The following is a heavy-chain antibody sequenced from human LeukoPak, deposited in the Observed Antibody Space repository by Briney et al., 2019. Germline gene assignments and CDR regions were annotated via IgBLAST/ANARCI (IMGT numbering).Heavy chain of an antibody. Sequence: SETLSLTCTVSGGSISSSSYYWGWIRQPPGKGLEWIGSIYYSGSTYYNPSLKSRVTISVDTSKNQFSLKLSSVTAADTAVYYCARAGYRILYPAGYFDYWGQGTLVTVSS. CDR3: ARAGYRILYPAGYFDY. CDR1: GGSISSSSYY. D-gene: IGHD2-8*01. V-gene: IGHV4-39*07. J-gene: IGHJ4*02. CDR2: IYYSGST.